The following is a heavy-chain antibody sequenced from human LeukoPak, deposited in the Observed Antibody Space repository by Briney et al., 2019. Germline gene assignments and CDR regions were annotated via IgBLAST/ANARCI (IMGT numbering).Heavy chain of an antibody. Sequence: GGSLRLSCAASGFTFDDYAMHWVRQAPGKGLEWVSGISWNSGSIGYADSMKGRFTISRDNAKNSLYLQMNSLRAEDTALYYCAKGSTIAVAGTFDYWGQGTLVTVSS. CDR3: AKGSTIAVAGTFDY. V-gene: IGHV3-9*01. CDR1: GFTFDDYA. J-gene: IGHJ4*02. CDR2: ISWNSGSI. D-gene: IGHD6-19*01.